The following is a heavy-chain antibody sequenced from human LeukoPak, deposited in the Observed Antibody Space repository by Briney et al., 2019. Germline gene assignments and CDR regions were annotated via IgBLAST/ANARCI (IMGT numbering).Heavy chain of an antibody. Sequence: GGSLRLSCAASGFTFSSYSMNWVRQAPGKGLEWVSYISTSGSTKYYADSVKGRFTISRDNAQNSLYLQMNSLRAEDTAVYYCAMYYDSSGRNFWGQGTLVSVSS. CDR2: ISTSGSTK. CDR1: GFTFSSYS. V-gene: IGHV3-48*01. J-gene: IGHJ4*02. CDR3: AMYYDSSGRNF. D-gene: IGHD3-22*01.